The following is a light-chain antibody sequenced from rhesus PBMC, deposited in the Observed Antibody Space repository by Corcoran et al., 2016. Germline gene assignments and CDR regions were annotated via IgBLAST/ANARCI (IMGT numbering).Light chain of an antibody. J-gene: IGKJ2*01. V-gene: IGKV2-104*02. CDR3: MQALEFPYS. Sequence: DIVMTQTPLSLPVTPGEPASMSCRSSQSLLDSEDGNTYLDWYLQKPGQSPQLLIYEVSKRASGFPDRFSGSGSDTDLTLRVSRVEAEDVGIYYCMQALEFPYSFGQGTKVEIK. CDR2: EVS. CDR1: QSLLDSEDGNTY.